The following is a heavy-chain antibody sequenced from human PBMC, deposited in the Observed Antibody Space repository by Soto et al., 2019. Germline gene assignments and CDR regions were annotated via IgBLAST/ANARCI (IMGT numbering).Heavy chain of an antibody. CDR3: ARAATGRYHSAS. J-gene: IGHJ5*02. CDR1: GYAFTSYG. D-gene: IGHD3-10*01. V-gene: IGHV1-18*04. Sequence: QVQLVQSGPEVKNPGASVRVSCVASGYAFTSYGVNWVRQAPGQGLEWMGWIAPHSGRTTYLPKFQGRVTMTADVSTNTAYIEVMSLKSDDTVTYFCARAATGRYHSASWGQGTVVTFSS. CDR2: IAPHSGRT.